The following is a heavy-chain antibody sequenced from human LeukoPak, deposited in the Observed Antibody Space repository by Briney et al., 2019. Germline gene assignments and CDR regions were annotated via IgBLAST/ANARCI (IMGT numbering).Heavy chain of an antibody. Sequence: PGGSLRLSCAASGFIFSTYDMHWVRQAPGKGLEWVAVVSYDGSNIYHAASVQGRFTISRDNSKNTLYLQMNSLRAEDTAVYYCAKSLDAQAVADPFDCWGQGTLVTVSS. CDR2: VSYDGSNI. V-gene: IGHV3-30*18. CDR3: AKSLDAQAVADPFDC. J-gene: IGHJ4*02. D-gene: IGHD6-19*01. CDR1: GFIFSTYD.